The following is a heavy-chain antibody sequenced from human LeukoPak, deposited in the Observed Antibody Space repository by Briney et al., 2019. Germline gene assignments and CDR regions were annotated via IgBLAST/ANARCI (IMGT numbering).Heavy chain of an antibody. J-gene: IGHJ2*01. V-gene: IGHV3-30*01. CDR2: ISYDGSNK. D-gene: IGHD2-8*02. Sequence: QTGGSLRLSCAASGFTFSSYAMHWVRQAPGKGLEWVAVISYDGSNKYYADSVKGRFTISRDNSKNTLYLQMNSLRAEDTAVYYCARAIDTASGTDWYFDLWGRGTLVTVSS. CDR3: ARAIDTASGTDWYFDL. CDR1: GFTFSSYA.